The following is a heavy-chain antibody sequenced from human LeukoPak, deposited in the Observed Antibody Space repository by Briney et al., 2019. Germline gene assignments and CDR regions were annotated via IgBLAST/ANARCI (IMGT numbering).Heavy chain of an antibody. J-gene: IGHJ5*02. D-gene: IGHD6-19*01. V-gene: IGHV3-74*01. Sequence: PGGSLRLSCAASGFTFSSYWMHWVRQAPGKGLVWVSRINSDGSSTSYADSVKGRSTISRDNAKNSLYLQMNSLRAEDTAVYYCVGGWYWFDPWAREPWSPSPQ. CDR3: VGGWYWFDP. CDR2: INSDGSST. CDR1: GFTFSSYW.